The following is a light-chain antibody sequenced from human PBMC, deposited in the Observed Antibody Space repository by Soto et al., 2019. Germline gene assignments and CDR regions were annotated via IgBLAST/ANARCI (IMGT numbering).Light chain of an antibody. V-gene: IGLV2-14*01. J-gene: IGLJ2*01. CDR2: DVS. CDR3: SSYTDSNALVV. CDR1: SSDVGGYNY. Sequence: QAVLTQPASVSGSPGQSITISCTGTSSDVGGYNYVSWYQQYPGKAPKLMIYDVSNRPSGVSNRFSGSKSGNTASLTISGLQDEDEADYYGSSYTDSNALVVFGGGTNLTVL.